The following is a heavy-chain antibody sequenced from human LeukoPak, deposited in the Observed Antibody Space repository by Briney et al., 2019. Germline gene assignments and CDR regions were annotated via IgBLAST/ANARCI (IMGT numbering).Heavy chain of an antibody. CDR2: IKQDGSEK. Sequence: QAGGPLRLSCAASGFTFSSYGMHWVRQAPGKGLEWVANIKQDGSEKYYVDSVKGRFTISRDNAKNSLYLQMNSLRAEDTAVYYCARDETVTSIDYWGQGTLVTVSS. V-gene: IGHV3-7*01. CDR3: ARDETVTSIDY. J-gene: IGHJ4*02. CDR1: GFTFSSYG. D-gene: IGHD4-17*01.